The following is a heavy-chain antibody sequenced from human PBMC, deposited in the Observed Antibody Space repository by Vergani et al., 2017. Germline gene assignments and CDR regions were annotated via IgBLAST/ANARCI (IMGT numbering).Heavy chain of an antibody. Sequence: QVTLKESGPVLVKPTETLTLTCTVSGFSLSNARMGVSWIRQPPVKALEWLAHIFSNDEKSYSTSLKRRLTISKDTSKSQVVLTMTNMDPVDTATYYCARVEFTHIVVVPAAIRWFDPWGQGTLVTVSS. V-gene: IGHV2-26*01. CDR1: GFSLSNARMG. J-gene: IGHJ5*02. CDR2: IFSNDEK. CDR3: ARVEFTHIVVVPAAIRWFDP. D-gene: IGHD2-2*01.